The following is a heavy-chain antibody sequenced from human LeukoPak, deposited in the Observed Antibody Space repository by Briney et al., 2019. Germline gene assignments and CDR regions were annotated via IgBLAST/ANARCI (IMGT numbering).Heavy chain of an antibody. V-gene: IGHV3-21*01. J-gene: IGHJ4*02. CDR2: ISSSSSYI. D-gene: IGHD2-2*03. CDR3: ARVVGIVVVPAATLSIDY. CDR1: GFTFSSYA. Sequence: GGSLRLSCAASGFTFSSYAMSWVRQAPGKGLEWVSSISSSSSYIYYADSVKGRFTISRDNAKNSLYLQMNSLRAEDTAVYYCARVVGIVVVPAATLSIDYWGQGTLVTVSS.